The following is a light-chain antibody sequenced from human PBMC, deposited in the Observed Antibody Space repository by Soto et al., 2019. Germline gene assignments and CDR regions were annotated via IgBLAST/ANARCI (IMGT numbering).Light chain of an antibody. CDR1: QGIRND. CDR3: LQDYDYPWT. J-gene: IGKJ1*01. CDR2: GAS. V-gene: IGKV1-6*02. Sequence: ATQMTQSPSSLSASVGDRVTITCRASQGIRNDLGWYQQKPGKAPKLLIYGASSLQSGVSSRFSGSGSGTDFTLTISSLQPEDFATYYCLQDYDYPWTVGQGTKVEIK.